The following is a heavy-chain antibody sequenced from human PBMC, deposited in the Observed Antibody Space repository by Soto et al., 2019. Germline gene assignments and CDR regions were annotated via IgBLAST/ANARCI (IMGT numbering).Heavy chain of an antibody. V-gene: IGHV4-31*03. CDR2: IYYSGST. Sequence: QVQLQESGPGLVKPSQTLSLTCTVSGGSISSGGYYWSWIRQHPGKGLEWIGYIYYSGSTYYNPSLKHRATRTVDTSKNQFALKLSSVTAADTAVYYCAGDRREIGSGSSHGAFEIWGQGTMVTVSS. CDR3: AGDRREIGSGSSHGAFEI. CDR1: GGSISSGGYY. D-gene: IGHD3-10*01. J-gene: IGHJ3*02.